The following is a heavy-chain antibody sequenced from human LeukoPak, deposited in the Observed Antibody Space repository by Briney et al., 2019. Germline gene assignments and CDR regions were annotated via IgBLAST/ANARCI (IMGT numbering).Heavy chain of an antibody. CDR3: ARDRDGYKQGAFDI. Sequence: TSGGSLRLSCAASGFIFSGYNMNWVRQAPGKGLEWVSSISSSSSYTYYADSVKGRFTISRDNAKNSLYLQMNSLRAEDTAVYYCARDRDGYKQGAFDIWGQGTMVTVSS. D-gene: IGHD5-24*01. J-gene: IGHJ3*02. V-gene: IGHV3-21*01. CDR2: ISSSSSYT. CDR1: GFIFSGYN.